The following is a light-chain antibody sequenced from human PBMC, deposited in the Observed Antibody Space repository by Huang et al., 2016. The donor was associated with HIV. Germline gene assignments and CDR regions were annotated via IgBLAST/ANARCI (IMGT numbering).Light chain of an antibody. CDR2: AAT. J-gene: IGKJ3*01. V-gene: IGKV1-12*01. CDR3: QQANSPFT. CDR1: QDISSR. Sequence: DIQMTQSPSSVSASVGDRVTISCRTSQDISSRLAWYQQQPGRAPKHLIYAATTLQGGVPSRFGSSGARTYFALTISSLQPEDFATYYCQQANSPFTFGPGTKVDIK.